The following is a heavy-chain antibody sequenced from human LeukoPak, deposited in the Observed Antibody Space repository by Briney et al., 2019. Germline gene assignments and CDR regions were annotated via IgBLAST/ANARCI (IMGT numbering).Heavy chain of an antibody. V-gene: IGHV1-18*01. J-gene: IGHJ4*02. CDR2: ISAYNGNT. CDR3: ARDSTDELLRRGGTSFDY. D-gene: IGHD1-26*01. CDR1: GYTFTSYG. Sequence: ASVKVSCKASGYTFTSYGISWVRQAPGQGLEWMGWISAYNGNTNYAQKLQGRVTMTTDTSTSTAYMELRSLRSDDTAVYYCARDSTDELLRRGGTSFDYWGQGTLVTVSS.